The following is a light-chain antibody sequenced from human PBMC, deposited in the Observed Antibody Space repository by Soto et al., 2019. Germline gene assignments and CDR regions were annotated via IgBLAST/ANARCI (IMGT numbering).Light chain of an antibody. J-gene: IGLJ2*01. CDR1: SSDVGSYNY. CDR3: SSYAGSNNFV. Sequence: QSALTQPPSASGSPGQSVTISCTGTSSDVGSYNYVSWYQQHPGKAPKPMIYEVSKRPSGVPDRFSGSKSGNTASLTVSGLQAEDEADYYCSSYAGSNNFVFGGGTKLTVL. V-gene: IGLV2-8*01. CDR2: EVS.